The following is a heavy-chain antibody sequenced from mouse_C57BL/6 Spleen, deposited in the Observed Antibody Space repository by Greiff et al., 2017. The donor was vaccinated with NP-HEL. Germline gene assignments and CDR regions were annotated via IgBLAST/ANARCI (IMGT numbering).Heavy chain of an antibody. CDR1: GFSLTSYG. V-gene: IGHV2-2*01. Sequence: VQLQQSGPGLVQPSQSLSITCTVSGFSLTSYGVHWVRQSPGKGLEWLGVIWSGGSTDYNAAFISRLSISKDNSKSQVFFKMNSLQADDTAIYYCARKGYVYAIDYWGQGTSVTVSS. D-gene: IGHD2-2*01. CDR3: ARKGYVYAIDY. J-gene: IGHJ4*01. CDR2: IWSGGST.